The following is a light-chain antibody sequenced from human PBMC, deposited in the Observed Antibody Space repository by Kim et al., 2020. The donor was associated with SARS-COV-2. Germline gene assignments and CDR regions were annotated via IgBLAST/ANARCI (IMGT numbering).Light chain of an antibody. CDR2: AAS. J-gene: IGKJ4*01. V-gene: IGKV1-39*01. Sequence: DIQMTQSPSSLSVSVGDRVTITCRASQSIGGYLNWYQQKPGKVPNLLIYAASNLQSGVPSRFSGRRSGADFTLTISNLQPEDFATYYCQQSFSTPLTFGGGTKVDIK. CDR3: QQSFSTPLT. CDR1: QSIGGY.